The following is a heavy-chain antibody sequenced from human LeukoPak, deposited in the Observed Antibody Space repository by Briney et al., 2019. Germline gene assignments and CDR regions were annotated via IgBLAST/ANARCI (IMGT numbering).Heavy chain of an antibody. CDR3: AKRPSDYGDYVTYFDY. CDR1: GFSFISYG. J-gene: IGHJ4*02. CDR2: ISDDGRRK. V-gene: IGHV3-30*18. D-gene: IGHD4-17*01. Sequence: GGSLRLSCAASGFSFISYGMHWVRQAPGKGLEWVGVISDDGRRKDYADSVKGRFTISRDNSKDTLYLQMNSLRAEDTAVYYCAKRPSDYGDYVTYFDYWGRGTLVTVSS.